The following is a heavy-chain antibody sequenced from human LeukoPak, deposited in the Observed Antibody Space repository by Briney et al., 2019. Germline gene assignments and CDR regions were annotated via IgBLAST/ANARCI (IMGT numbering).Heavy chain of an antibody. CDR2: ISAYNGNT. Sequence: ASVKVSCKASGYTFTGYYMHWVRQAPGQGLEWMGWISAYNGNTNYAQKLQGRVTMTTDTSTSTAYMELRSLRSDDTTVYYCARELNWNGYYFDYWGQGTLSPSPQ. J-gene: IGHJ4*02. D-gene: IGHD1-20*01. CDR3: ARELNWNGYYFDY. CDR1: GYTFTGYY. V-gene: IGHV1-18*04.